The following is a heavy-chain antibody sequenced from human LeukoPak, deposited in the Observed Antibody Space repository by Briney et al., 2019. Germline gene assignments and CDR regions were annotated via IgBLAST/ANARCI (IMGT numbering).Heavy chain of an antibody. CDR3: ASHRITSDY. CDR1: GITLSNYG. V-gene: IGHV3-21*01. D-gene: IGHD3-10*01. CDR2: ISDRGSRT. J-gene: IGHJ4*02. Sequence: PGGSLRLSCAVSGITLSNYGMSWVRQAPGKGLEWVAGISDRGSRTNYADSVKGRFTISRDNAKNSLYLQMNSLRAEDTAVYYCASHRITSDYWGQGTLVTVSS.